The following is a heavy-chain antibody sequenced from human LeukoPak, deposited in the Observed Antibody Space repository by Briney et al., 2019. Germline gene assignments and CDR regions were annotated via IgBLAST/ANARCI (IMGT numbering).Heavy chain of an antibody. Sequence: GGSLRLSCAASGFTFSSYAMHWVRQAPGKGLEWVAVISYDGSNKYYADSVKGRFTIFRDNAKNSLYLQMNSLRAEDTAVYYCARDQKYCSGGSCYLYYMDVWGKGTTVTVSS. CDR1: GFTFSSYA. D-gene: IGHD2-15*01. V-gene: IGHV3-30*04. CDR3: ARDQKYCSGGSCYLYYMDV. CDR2: ISYDGSNK. J-gene: IGHJ6*03.